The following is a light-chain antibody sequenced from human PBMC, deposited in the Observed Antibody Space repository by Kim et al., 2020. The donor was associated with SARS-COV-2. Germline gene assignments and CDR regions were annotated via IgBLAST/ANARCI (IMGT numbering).Light chain of an antibody. J-gene: IGLJ3*02. V-gene: IGLV2-8*01. CDR1: SRDVGGYNY. Sequence: GQSVTISYTGTSRDVGGYNYASWYQQYPGKAPKLIIYEVSERPSGVPDRFSGSKSGNTASLTVSGLQADDEADYYCSSYAGSSNLVFGGGTQLTVL. CDR3: SSYAGSSNLV. CDR2: EVS.